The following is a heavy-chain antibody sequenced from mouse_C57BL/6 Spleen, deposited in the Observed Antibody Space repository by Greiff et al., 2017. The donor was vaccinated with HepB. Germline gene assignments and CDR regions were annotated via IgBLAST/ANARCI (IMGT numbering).Heavy chain of an antibody. CDR3: ARDYYGYDSYYAMDY. J-gene: IGHJ4*01. V-gene: IGHV1-82*01. Sequence: VQLQQSGPELVKPGASVKISCKASGYAFSSSWMNWVKQRPGKGLEWIGRIYPGDGDTNYNGKFKGKATLTADKSSSTAYMQLSSLTSEDSAVYFCARDYYGYDSYYAMDYWGQGTSVTVSS. CDR2: IYPGDGDT. D-gene: IGHD2-2*01. CDR1: GYAFSSSW.